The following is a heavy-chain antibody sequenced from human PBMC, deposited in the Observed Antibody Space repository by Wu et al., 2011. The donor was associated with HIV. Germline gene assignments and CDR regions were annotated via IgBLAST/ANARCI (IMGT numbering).Heavy chain of an antibody. Sequence: QVQLVQSGTEVKTPGASVKVSCKASGYTFTNYDINWVRQATGQGLEWMGWMNPNTGNAGYSQKFQGRVTITADKSTSTAYMELSSLTSEDTAVYYCARDLGGDEDYWGQGTLVTVSS. V-gene: IGHV1-8*03. D-gene: IGHD2-21*01. CDR2: MNPNTGNA. CDR3: ARDLGGDEDY. CDR1: GYTFTNYD. J-gene: IGHJ4*02.